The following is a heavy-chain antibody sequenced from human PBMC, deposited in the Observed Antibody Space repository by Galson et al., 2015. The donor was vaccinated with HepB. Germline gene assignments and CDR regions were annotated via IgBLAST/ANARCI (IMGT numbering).Heavy chain of an antibody. CDR3: ARGGTSGSDSYYGMDV. Sequence: SVKVSCKASGGTFSSYTISWVRQAPGQGLEWMGRIIPIFGIANYAQKFQGRVTITADKSTSTAYMELSSLRSEDTAVYYCARGGTSGSDSYYGMDVWGQGTTVTVSS. J-gene: IGHJ6*02. V-gene: IGHV1-69*02. CDR2: IIPIFGIA. D-gene: IGHD1-26*01. CDR1: GGTFSSYT.